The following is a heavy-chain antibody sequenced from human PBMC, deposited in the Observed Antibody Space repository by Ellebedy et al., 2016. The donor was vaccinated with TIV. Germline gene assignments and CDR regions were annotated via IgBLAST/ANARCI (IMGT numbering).Heavy chain of an antibody. CDR3: ARDRSYSGSYDY. D-gene: IGHD1-26*01. Sequence: MPSETLSLTCTVSGGSISSYYWSWIRQPPGSGMEWIGYIYYSWSTNYNTSLKSRVTISVDTSKNQFSLKLSSVTAADTAVYYCARDRSYSGSYDYWGQGTLVTVSS. CDR1: GGSISSYY. J-gene: IGHJ4*02. V-gene: IGHV4-59*08. CDR2: IYYSWST.